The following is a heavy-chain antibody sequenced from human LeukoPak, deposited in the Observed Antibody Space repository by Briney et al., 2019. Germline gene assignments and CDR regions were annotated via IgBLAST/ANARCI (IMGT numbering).Heavy chain of an antibody. J-gene: IGHJ4*02. Sequence: PSETLSLTCTVSGGSISSSTYYWGWIRQPPGKGLDWIGSIYYSGSTYYNPSLKSRVTMSVDTSKNQFSLKLSSVTAADTAVYFCAGYRAYGVTTPPLGYWGQGTLVTVSS. CDR3: AGYRAYGVTTPPLGY. CDR1: GGSISSSTYY. D-gene: IGHD4-17*01. CDR2: IYYSGST. V-gene: IGHV4-39*01.